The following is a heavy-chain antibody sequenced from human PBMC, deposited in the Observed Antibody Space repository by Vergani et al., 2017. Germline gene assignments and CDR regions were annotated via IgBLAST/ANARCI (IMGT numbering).Heavy chain of an antibody. CDR2: IIPIFGTA. CDR1: GGTFSSYA. J-gene: IGHJ4*02. D-gene: IGHD2-15*01. V-gene: IGHV1-69*01. Sequence: QVQLVQSGAEVKKPGSSVKVSCKASGGTFSSYAISWVRQAPGQGLEWMGGIIPIFGTANYAQKFQGRVTITADESTSTAYMERSSLRSEDTAVYYCARGAAGYCSGGSCYLSYWGQGTLVTVSS. CDR3: ARGAAGYCSGGSCYLSY.